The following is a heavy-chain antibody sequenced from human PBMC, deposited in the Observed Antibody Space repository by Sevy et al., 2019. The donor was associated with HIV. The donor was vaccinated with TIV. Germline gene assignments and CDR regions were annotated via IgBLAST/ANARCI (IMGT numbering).Heavy chain of an antibody. V-gene: IGHV3-23*01. CDR1: GFAFSNFA. Sequence: GGSLRLSCAASGFAFSNFAMTWVRQSPGKGLEWVSTITESAAATYYEASVKGRFTISRDNSNNTLFLLLNSLGPADTAVDFYATDSPYTKIVTAAATRVLDNWGQGTLVTVSS. D-gene: IGHD6-25*01. CDR2: ITESAAAT. J-gene: IGHJ4*02. CDR3: ATDSPYTKIVTAAATRVLDN.